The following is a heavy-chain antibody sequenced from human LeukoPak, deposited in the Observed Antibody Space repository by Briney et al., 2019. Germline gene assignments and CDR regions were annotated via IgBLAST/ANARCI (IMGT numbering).Heavy chain of an antibody. CDR2: IRYDRSNK. CDR1: GFTFSSYD. CDR3: AKGGSTWYHFEY. Sequence: PGGSLKLSCAASGFTFSSYDIHWVRQAPGKGLEWMAFIRYDRSNKYYADSVKGRFTISRDNSDNTLYLQMNSLRPEDTAVYYCAKGGSTWYHFEYWGQGTLVSVSS. J-gene: IGHJ4*02. V-gene: IGHV3-30*02. D-gene: IGHD6-13*01.